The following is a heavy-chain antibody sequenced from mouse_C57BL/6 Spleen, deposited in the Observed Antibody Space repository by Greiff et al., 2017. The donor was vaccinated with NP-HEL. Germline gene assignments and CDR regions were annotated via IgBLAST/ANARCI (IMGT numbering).Heavy chain of an antibody. V-gene: IGHV2-2*01. Sequence: QVQLQQSGPGLVQPSQSLSIPCTVSGFSFTRYGVHWVRPSPGKGLEWLGVIWSGGSTDYNAAFISRLSISKDNYKSQVFFKMNIRQADDTAIYYCARGRTTVVAVDYWGQGTTLTVSS. CDR3: ARGRTTVVAVDY. CDR2: IWSGGST. D-gene: IGHD1-1*01. CDR1: GFSFTRYG. J-gene: IGHJ2*01.